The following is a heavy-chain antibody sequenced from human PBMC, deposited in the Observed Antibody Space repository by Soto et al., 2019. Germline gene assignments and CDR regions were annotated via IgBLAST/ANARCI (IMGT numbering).Heavy chain of an antibody. D-gene: IGHD3-22*01. Sequence: SETLSLTCTVSGGSISSGGYYWSWIRQHPGKGLEWIGYIYYSGSTYYNPSLKSRVTISVDTSKNQFSLKLSSVTAADTAVYYCARVEGVVITLLWFDPWGQGTLVTVSS. CDR2: IYYSGST. J-gene: IGHJ5*02. V-gene: IGHV4-31*03. CDR3: ARVEGVVITLLWFDP. CDR1: GGSISSGGYY.